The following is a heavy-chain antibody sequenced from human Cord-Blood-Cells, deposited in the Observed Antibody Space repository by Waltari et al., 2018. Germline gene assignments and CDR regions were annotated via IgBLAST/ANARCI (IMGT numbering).Heavy chain of an antibody. J-gene: IGHJ4*02. V-gene: IGHV1-69*09. CDR2: IIPIRGIA. CDR1: GGTFSSYA. Sequence: QVQLVQSGAEVKKPGSSVKVSCKASGGTFSSYAISWVRQAPGQGLEWMGRIIPIRGIANYAQKLQSRVPITADKSTSTAYMALSSLRSEDTAVYYCARDTITGTQYDYWGQGTLVTVSS. CDR3: ARDTITGTQYDY. D-gene: IGHD1-20*01.